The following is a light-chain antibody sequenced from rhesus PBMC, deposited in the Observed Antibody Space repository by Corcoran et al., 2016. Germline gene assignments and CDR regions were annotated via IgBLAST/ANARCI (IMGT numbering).Light chain of an antibody. V-gene: IGKV1-33*01. Sequence: DIHMTQSPSSLSASVGDKVIITCRASEGSSNDLAWYQQKPGKAPKLLIYAAYNLQSGVPSRFSGSGSVTVFTLTISSLRPEDLAVYYFQQRNSYPLTFCEGPKVDIK. CDR1: EGSSND. CDR3: QQRNSYPLT. J-gene: IGKJ4*01. CDR2: AAY.